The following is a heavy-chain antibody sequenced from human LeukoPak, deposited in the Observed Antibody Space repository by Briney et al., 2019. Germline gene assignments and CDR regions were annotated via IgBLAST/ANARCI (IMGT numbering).Heavy chain of an antibody. J-gene: IGHJ4*02. D-gene: IGHD3-22*01. V-gene: IGHV3-23*01. CDR1: GFTFSSYA. CDR2: ISGSGGST. Sequence: GGSLRLSCAASGFTFSSYAMSWVRQPPGKGLEWVSAISGSGGSTYYADSVKGRFTISRDNSKNTLYLQMNSLRAEDTAVYYCAKGSRSRTMIVVVIQTIDYGGQGTLVTVSS. CDR3: AKGSRSRTMIVVVIQTIDY.